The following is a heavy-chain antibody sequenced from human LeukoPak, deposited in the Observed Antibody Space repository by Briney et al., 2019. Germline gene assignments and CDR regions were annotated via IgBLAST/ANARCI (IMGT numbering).Heavy chain of an antibody. J-gene: IGHJ2*01. V-gene: IGHV5-10-1*01. D-gene: IGHD3-9*01. Sequence: GESLRISCKGSGYSFTSYWISWVRQMPGKGLEWMGRIDPSDSYTNYSPSFQGHVTISADKSISTAYLQWSSLKASDTAMYYCARPSYDILTGSRDWYFDLWGRGTLVTVSS. CDR1: GYSFTSYW. CDR3: ARPSYDILTGSRDWYFDL. CDR2: IDPSDSYT.